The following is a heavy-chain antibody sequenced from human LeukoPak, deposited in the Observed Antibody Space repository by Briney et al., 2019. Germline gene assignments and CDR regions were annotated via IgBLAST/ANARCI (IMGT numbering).Heavy chain of an antibody. CDR3: ARSEYSSSSLDY. J-gene: IGHJ4*02. CDR2: INPNSGGT. Sequence: ASVKVSCKASGYTFTGYYMHWVRQAPGQWLEWMGWINPNSGGTNYAQKFQGRVTMTRDTSISTAYMELSRLRSDDTAVYYCARSEYSSSSLDYWGQGTLVTVSS. CDR1: GYTFTGYY. D-gene: IGHD6-6*01. V-gene: IGHV1-2*02.